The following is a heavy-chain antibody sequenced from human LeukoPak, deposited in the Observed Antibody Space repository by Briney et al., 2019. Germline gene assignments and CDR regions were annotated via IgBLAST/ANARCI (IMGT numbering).Heavy chain of an antibody. CDR3: ARSIAAAGKRGYYYYYGMDV. CDR1: GGSFSGYY. D-gene: IGHD6-13*01. Sequence: SETLSLTCAVYGGSFSGYYWSWIRQPPGKGLEWIGGINHSGSTNYNPSLKSRVTISVDTSKNQFSLKLSSVTAADTAVYYCARSIAAAGKRGYYYYYGMDVWGQGTTVTVSS. J-gene: IGHJ6*02. CDR2: INHSGST. V-gene: IGHV4-34*01.